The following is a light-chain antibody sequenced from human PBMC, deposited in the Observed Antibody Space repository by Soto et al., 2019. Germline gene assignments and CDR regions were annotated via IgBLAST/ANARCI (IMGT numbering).Light chain of an antibody. CDR3: CSYAGSYTYV. CDR1: SSDVGGYNY. Sequence: QSALTQPRSVSGSPGQSVTISCTGTSSDVGGYNYVSWYQQHPGKAPKLMIYDVSKRPSGVPDRFSGSKSGNTASLTISGLQAEHEAAYYCCSYAGSYTYVFGTGTRSPS. CDR2: DVS. J-gene: IGLJ1*01. V-gene: IGLV2-11*01.